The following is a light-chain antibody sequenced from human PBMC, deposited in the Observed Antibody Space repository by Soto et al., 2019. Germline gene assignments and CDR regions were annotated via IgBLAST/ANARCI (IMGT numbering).Light chain of an antibody. J-gene: IGLJ1*01. Sequence: QSVLTQPPSVSGAPGQRVTISCTGSSSNIGAGYDVHWYQQLPGTAPKLLIYGNSNRPSGVPDRFSGSKSGTSASLAITGLQAEDEADYYCQSYYSSRRGAYVFGTGTKLTVL. CDR1: SSNIGAGYD. CDR3: QSYYSSRRGAYV. V-gene: IGLV1-40*01. CDR2: GNS.